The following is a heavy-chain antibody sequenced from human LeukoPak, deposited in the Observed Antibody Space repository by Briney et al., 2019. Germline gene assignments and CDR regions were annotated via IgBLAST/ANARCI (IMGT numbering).Heavy chain of an antibody. J-gene: IGHJ4*02. CDR2: ISHDGSNK. Sequence: GGSLRLSCSASEFTFSHYGMHWVRHAPGMGLEWVALISHDGSNKYYADSVKGRFTISRDNSKSPLYLQMNIRRAEDAVVYYCARAIYGSGNYYDYWGQGTLVTVSS. D-gene: IGHD3-10*01. V-gene: IGHV3-30*03. CDR3: ARAIYGSGNYYDY. CDR1: EFTFSHYG.